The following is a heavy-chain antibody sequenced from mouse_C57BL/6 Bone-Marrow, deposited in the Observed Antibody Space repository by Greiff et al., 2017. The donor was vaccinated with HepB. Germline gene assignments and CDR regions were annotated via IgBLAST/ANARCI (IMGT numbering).Heavy chain of an antibody. CDR1: GYTFTSYW. CDR3: AIRNGSSYLYFDV. CDR2: IHPSDSDT. D-gene: IGHD1-1*01. J-gene: IGHJ1*03. V-gene: IGHV1-74*01. Sequence: QVQLQQPGAELVKPGASVKVSCKASGYTFTSYWMHWVKQRPGQGLEWIGRIHPSDSDTNYNQKFKGKATFTVDKSSSTAYMQLSSLTSEDSAVYYCAIRNGSSYLYFDVWGTGTTVTVSS.